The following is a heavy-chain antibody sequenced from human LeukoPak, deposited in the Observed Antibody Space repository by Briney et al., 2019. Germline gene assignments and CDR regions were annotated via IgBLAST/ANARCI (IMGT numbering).Heavy chain of an antibody. J-gene: IGHJ4*02. CDR3: ARVVGATSIDY. V-gene: IGHV4-38-2*02. D-gene: IGHD2-15*01. CDR1: GSCMSSDYY. Sequence: PSETLSLTCSVSGSCMSSDYYWGWVRQPPGKGLEWIGSIKHRGRSYYNPSLKGRVTISVDTSKNQFSLQLSSVTAADTAVYYCARVVGATSIDYWGQGILVTVSS. CDR2: IKHRGRS.